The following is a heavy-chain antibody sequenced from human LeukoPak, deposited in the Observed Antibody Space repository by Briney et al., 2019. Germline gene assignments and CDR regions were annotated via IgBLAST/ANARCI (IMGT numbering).Heavy chain of an antibody. J-gene: IGHJ4*02. Sequence: SVKVSCKASGGTFSSYAISRVRQAPGQGLEWMGGIIPIFGTANYAQKFQGRVTITADESTSTAYMELSSLRSEDTAVYYCARVARVGAYYFDYWGQGTLVTVSS. CDR3: ARVARVGAYYFDY. CDR2: IIPIFGTA. CDR1: GGTFSSYA. V-gene: IGHV1-69*13. D-gene: IGHD1-26*01.